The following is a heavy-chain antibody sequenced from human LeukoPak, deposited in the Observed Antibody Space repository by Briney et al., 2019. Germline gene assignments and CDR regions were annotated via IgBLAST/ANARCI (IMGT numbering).Heavy chain of an antibody. J-gene: IGHJ4*02. D-gene: IGHD4-11*01. CDR1: GGSFSGYQ. CDR2: INDSGST. V-gene: IGHV4-34*01. CDR3: ARIYSDYIVF. Sequence: PETLSLTCAVYGGSFSGYQYAWIRQSAGKGLEWIGEINDSGSTNYSPSLKSRVTISVDTSKNQFSLKLNSVTAADAAIYYCARIYSDYIVFWGQGTLVTVSS.